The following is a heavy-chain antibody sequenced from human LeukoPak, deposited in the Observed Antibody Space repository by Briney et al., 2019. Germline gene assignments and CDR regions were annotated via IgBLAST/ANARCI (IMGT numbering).Heavy chain of an antibody. CDR1: GFTFSSYG. J-gene: IGHJ6*02. CDR3: ARDPDIVVVPAASVGYYYYYGMDV. D-gene: IGHD2-2*01. V-gene: IGHV3-33*01. CDR2: IWYDESNK. Sequence: GGSLRLSCAASGFTFSSYGMHWVRQAPGKGLEWVAVIWYDESNKYYADSVKGRFTISRDNSKNTLYLQMNSLRAEDTAVYYCARDPDIVVVPAASVGYYYYYGMDVWGQGTTVTVSS.